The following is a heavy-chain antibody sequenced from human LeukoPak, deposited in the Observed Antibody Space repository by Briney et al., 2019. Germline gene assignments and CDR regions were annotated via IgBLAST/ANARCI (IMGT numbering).Heavy chain of an antibody. V-gene: IGHV4-34*01. J-gene: IGHJ5*02. Sequence: PSETLSLTCAVYVGSFSGYHWNWIRQPPGKGPEWIGGVNESGGTNINPSLRSRVILSVDTSMNQFSLKLISVTAADTGVYYCARGQGATVPKVGKNWFDPWGHGTRVIVSP. D-gene: IGHD1-26*01. CDR1: VGSFSGYH. CDR2: VNESGGT. CDR3: ARGQGATVPKVGKNWFDP.